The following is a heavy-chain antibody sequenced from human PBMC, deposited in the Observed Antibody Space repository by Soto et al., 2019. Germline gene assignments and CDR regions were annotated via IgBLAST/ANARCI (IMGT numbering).Heavy chain of an antibody. V-gene: IGHV3-66*01. Sequence: SGGSLRLSCAASGFTVSTNYMNWVRQAPGKGLEWVSVLYSGGSTYYADSVKGRFTISRDNSKNTLYLQMNSLRAEDTAVYYCARARILEWLRPNYGMDVWGQGTTVTVSS. J-gene: IGHJ6*02. D-gene: IGHD3-3*01. CDR1: GFTVSTNY. CDR3: ARARILEWLRPNYGMDV. CDR2: LYSGGST.